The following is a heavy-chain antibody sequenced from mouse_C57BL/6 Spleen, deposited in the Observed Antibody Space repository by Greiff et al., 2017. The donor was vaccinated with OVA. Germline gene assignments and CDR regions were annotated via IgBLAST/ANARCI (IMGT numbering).Heavy chain of an antibody. D-gene: IGHD2-3*01. Sequence: EVQGVESGGDLVKPGGSLKLSCAASGFTFSSYGMSWVRQTPDKRLEWVATISSGGSYTYYPDSVKGRFTISRDNAKNTLYLQMSSLKSEDTAMYYCARPDGYSYYFDYWGQGTTLTVSS. CDR3: ARPDGYSYYFDY. CDR1: GFTFSSYG. J-gene: IGHJ2*01. CDR2: ISSGGSYT. V-gene: IGHV5-6*01.